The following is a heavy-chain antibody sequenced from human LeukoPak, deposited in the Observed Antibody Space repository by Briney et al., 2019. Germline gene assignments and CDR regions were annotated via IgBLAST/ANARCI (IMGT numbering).Heavy chain of an antibody. V-gene: IGHV3-30*02. Sequence: GGSLRLSCAASGFTFSNYGMHWVRQAPGKGLEWVAFIRYDGSTYYRDSVKGRFTISRDNSKNTLYLQMSSLRAEDTAVYYCARSSVIRYRSSWFDYWGQGTLVTVSS. CDR3: ARSSVIRYRSSWFDY. CDR2: IRYDGST. D-gene: IGHD6-13*01. J-gene: IGHJ4*02. CDR1: GFTFSNYG.